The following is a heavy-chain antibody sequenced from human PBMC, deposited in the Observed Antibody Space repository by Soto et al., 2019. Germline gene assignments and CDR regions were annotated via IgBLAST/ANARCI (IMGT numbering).Heavy chain of an antibody. J-gene: IGHJ4*02. CDR2: ISGSGGST. V-gene: IGHV3-23*01. CDR3: AKGIQLWPSGHFDY. CDR1: GFTFSSYA. D-gene: IGHD5-18*01. Sequence: GGSLRLSCAASGFTFSSYAMSWVRQAPGKGLEWVSAISGSGGSTYYADSVKGRFIISRDNSKNTLYLQMNSLRAEDTAVYYCAKGIQLWPSGHFDYWGQGTLVTVSS.